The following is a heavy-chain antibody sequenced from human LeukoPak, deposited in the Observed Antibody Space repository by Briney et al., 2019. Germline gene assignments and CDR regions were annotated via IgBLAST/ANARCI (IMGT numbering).Heavy chain of an antibody. D-gene: IGHD6-13*01. V-gene: IGHV4-30-4*08. Sequence: SQTLSLTCTVSGGSISSGDYYWSWIRQPPGKGLEWIGYIYYSGSTYYNPSLKSRVTISVDTSKNQFSLKLGSVTAADTAVYYCPRGRVSHRHFDIWGQGTMVTVSS. CDR1: GGSISSGDYY. J-gene: IGHJ3*02. CDR2: IYYSGST. CDR3: PRGRVSHRHFDI.